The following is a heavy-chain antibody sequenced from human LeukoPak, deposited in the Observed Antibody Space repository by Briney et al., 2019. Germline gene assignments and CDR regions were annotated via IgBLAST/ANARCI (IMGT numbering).Heavy chain of an antibody. J-gene: IGHJ4*02. V-gene: IGHV4-39*07. D-gene: IGHD3-22*01. CDR2: IYFSGTT. CDR1: GGSISSSTDY. Sequence: RASETLSLTCTVFGGSISSSTDYWGWIRQPPGKGLEWIGNIYFSGTTYYNPSLKSRVTISVDTSKNQFSLRLNSVTAADTAVYYCARPPHYYDTSGYSVWGQGTLVTVSS. CDR3: ARPPHYYDTSGYSV.